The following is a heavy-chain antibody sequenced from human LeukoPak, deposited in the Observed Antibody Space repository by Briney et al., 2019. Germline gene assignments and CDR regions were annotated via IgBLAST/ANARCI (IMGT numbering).Heavy chain of an antibody. V-gene: IGHV2-5*02. J-gene: IGHJ3*02. CDR2: IFWDDDK. Sequence: SGPTLVKPTQTLTLTCTFSGFSLRTRGVGVAWIRQPPGKTLECLSLIFWDDDKRYSPSLRTRLTITKDTSKSQVVLTMTNMDPVDTATYYCARRPSNGYHAFDIWGQGTMVTVSS. D-gene: IGHD5-18*01. CDR3: ARRPSNGYHAFDI. CDR1: GFSLRTRGVG.